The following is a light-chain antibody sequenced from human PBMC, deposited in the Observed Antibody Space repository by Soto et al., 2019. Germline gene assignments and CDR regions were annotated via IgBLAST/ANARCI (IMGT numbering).Light chain of an antibody. V-gene: IGKV1-39*01. CDR1: QSIHTY. Sequence: DIQMTQSPSSLPASVGDRVTITCRASQSIHTYLNWYQQKPGKAPKLLIYAASSLQSGVPSKFSGSGSGTDFTLTISSLQPEDFATYYCQQSYSSPRTFGQGTKVDIK. CDR3: QQSYSSPRT. J-gene: IGKJ1*01. CDR2: AAS.